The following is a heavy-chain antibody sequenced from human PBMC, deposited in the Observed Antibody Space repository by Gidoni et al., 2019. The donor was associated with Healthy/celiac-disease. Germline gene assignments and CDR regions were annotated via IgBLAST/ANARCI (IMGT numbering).Heavy chain of an antibody. J-gene: IGHJ4*02. CDR1: GGPFSSYA. V-gene: IGHV1-69*04. CDR3: ARGSGYYGRDFDY. Sequence: QVQLVQSGAEVKKPGSSVKVSCKASGGPFSSYAISWVRQAPGQGLEWMGRIIPILGIANYAQKFQGRVTITADKSTSTAYMELSSLRSEDTAVYYCARGSGYYGRDFDYWGQGTLVTVSS. CDR2: IIPILGIA. D-gene: IGHD3-3*01.